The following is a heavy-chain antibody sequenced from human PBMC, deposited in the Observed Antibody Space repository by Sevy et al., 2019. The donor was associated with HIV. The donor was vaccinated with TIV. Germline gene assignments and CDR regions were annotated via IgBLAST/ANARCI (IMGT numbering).Heavy chain of an antibody. CDR3: ATGPPDGSYDYLDS. D-gene: IGHD1-26*01. Sequence: GGSLRLSCAASGFTFSRYNMNWVRQAPGKGLEWVSSISGSSNYIYYAESLKGRFIISRDNAKNTVYLQMNSLRGDDPAVYYCATGPPDGSYDYLDSWGQGTLVTVSS. CDR2: ISGSSNYI. J-gene: IGHJ4*02. V-gene: IGHV3-21*06. CDR1: GFTFSRYN.